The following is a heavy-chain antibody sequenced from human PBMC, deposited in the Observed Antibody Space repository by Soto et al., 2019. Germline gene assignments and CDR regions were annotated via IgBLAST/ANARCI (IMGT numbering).Heavy chain of an antibody. Sequence: ASVKVSCKASGYTFTSYGISWVRQAPGQGLEWMGWISAYNGNTNYAQKFQGRVTMTTDTSTSTAYMELRSLRSDDTAVYYCAGEQDSYGYDYYYYMDVWGKGTTVTVSS. D-gene: IGHD5-18*01. J-gene: IGHJ6*03. V-gene: IGHV1-18*01. CDR2: ISAYNGNT. CDR3: AGEQDSYGYDYYYYMDV. CDR1: GYTFTSYG.